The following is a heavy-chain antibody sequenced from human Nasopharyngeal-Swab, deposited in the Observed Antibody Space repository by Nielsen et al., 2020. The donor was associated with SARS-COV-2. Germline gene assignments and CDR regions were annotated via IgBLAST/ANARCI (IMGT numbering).Heavy chain of an antibody. Sequence: SETLSLTCTVSGGSISSYYWTWSRQSPGKGLEWIGYIYYSGSTDYNPPLKGRVTISVDTSKNQFPLKLNSVTAADTAVYYCARRETIVGSFDYWGQGTLVTVSS. D-gene: IGHD1-26*01. J-gene: IGHJ4*02. CDR3: ARRETIVGSFDY. CDR1: GGSISSYY. V-gene: IGHV4-59*08. CDR2: IYYSGST.